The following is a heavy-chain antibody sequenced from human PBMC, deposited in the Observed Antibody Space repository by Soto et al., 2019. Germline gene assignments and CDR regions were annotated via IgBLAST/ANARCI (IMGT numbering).Heavy chain of an antibody. D-gene: IGHD3-3*01. V-gene: IGHV4-39*01. CDR2: IYYSGST. CDR1: GGSISSSSYY. Sequence: SETLSLTCTVSGGSISSSSYYWGWIRQPPGKGLEWIGSIYYSGSTYYNPSLKSRVTISVDTSKNQFSLKLSSVTAADTAVYYCARHPGGYYDFWSGPTGITGTHFDYWGQGTLVTVSS. J-gene: IGHJ4*02. CDR3: ARHPGGYYDFWSGPTGITGTHFDY.